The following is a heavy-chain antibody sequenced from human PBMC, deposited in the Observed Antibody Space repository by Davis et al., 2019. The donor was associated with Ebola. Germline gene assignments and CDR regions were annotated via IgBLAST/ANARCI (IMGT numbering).Heavy chain of an antibody. J-gene: IGHJ3*02. V-gene: IGHV1-18*01. CDR2: ISAYNGNT. CDR1: GYTFTSYG. D-gene: IGHD6-6*01. CDR3: ARVWSIAALNGAFDI. Sequence: ASVKVSCKASGYTFTSYGISWVRQAPGQGLEWMGWISAYNGNTNYAQKLQGRVTMTTDTSTSTAYMELRSLRSDDTAVYYCARVWSIAALNGAFDIWGQGTMVTVSS.